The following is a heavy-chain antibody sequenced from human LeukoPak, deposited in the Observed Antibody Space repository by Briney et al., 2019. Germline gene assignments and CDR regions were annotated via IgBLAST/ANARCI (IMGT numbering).Heavy chain of an antibody. V-gene: IGHV4-34*01. J-gene: IGHJ6*03. CDR1: GGSFSGYY. Sequence: SSETLSLTCAVYGGSFSGYYWSWIRQPPGKGLEWIGEINHSGSTNYNPSLKSRVTILVDTSKNQFSLKLSSVTAADTAVYYCARRRYQLLYYYYYYMDVWGKGTTVTVSS. CDR2: INHSGST. D-gene: IGHD2-2*01. CDR3: ARRRYQLLYYYYYYMDV.